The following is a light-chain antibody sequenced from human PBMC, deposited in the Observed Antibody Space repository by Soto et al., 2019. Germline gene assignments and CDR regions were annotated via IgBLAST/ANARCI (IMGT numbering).Light chain of an antibody. J-gene: IGLJ2*01. V-gene: IGLV1-40*01. Sequence: QSVLTQPPSVSGAPGQRVTISCTGSSSNIGAGYDVHWYQQLPGTAPKLLIYGNSNRPSGVPDRFSGSKSGTSASLAITGLQAEDEADYYCQSYDSSLSVVVFGGGTQLHVL. CDR1: SSNIGAGYD. CDR3: QSYDSSLSVVV. CDR2: GNS.